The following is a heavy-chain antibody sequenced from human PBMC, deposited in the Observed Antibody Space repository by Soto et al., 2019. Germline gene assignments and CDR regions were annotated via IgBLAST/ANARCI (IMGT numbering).Heavy chain of an antibody. CDR1: GYPFTGPY. V-gene: IGHV3-9*01. Sequence: SCKASGYPFTGPYIYWVRQAPGKGLEWVSGISWNSGSIGYADSVKGRFTISRDNAKNSLYLQMNSLRAEDTAFYYCAKDIRSGYSSSSAYFDFWGQGTLVTVSS. CDR3: AKDIRSGYSSSSAYFDF. CDR2: ISWNSGSI. J-gene: IGHJ4*02. D-gene: IGHD6-6*01.